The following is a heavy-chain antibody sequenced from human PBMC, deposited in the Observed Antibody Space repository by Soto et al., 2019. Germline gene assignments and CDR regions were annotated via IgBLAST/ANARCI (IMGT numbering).Heavy chain of an antibody. Sequence: LETLSVTSTVSEDSISSGSDNCSWIRQPPGKGLEWIGTVSYSGSTYYNPSLKSRVTMSVDTSKNQFSLRLSSVTAADTAVYYCEGGYNSRNSYYYGMDVWGQGTVVTVSS. CDR2: VSYSGST. CDR3: EGGYNSRNSYYYGMDV. CDR1: EDSISSGSDN. J-gene: IGHJ6*02. D-gene: IGHD5-12*01. V-gene: IGHV4-39*01.